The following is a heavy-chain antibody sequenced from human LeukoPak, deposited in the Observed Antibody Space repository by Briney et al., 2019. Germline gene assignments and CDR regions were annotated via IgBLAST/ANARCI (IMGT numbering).Heavy chain of an antibody. J-gene: IGHJ4*02. D-gene: IGHD4-17*01. V-gene: IGHV3-15*01. CDR2: IKSKTDGGTT. CDR1: GFSFNKAW. CDR3: STHNDGRTTVTAFTL. Sequence: GGSLRLSCEASGFSFNKAWMSWVRQAPGKGPEWVGRIKSKTDGGTTDYAAPVNGRFTISRDDSKNMLYLEMNSLKTNDTALYYCSTHNDGRTTVTAFTLWGQGTLVTVSS.